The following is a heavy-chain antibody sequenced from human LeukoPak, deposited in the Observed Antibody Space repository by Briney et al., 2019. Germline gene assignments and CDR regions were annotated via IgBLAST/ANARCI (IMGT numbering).Heavy chain of an antibody. J-gene: IGHJ4*02. CDR1: GGTFSSYA. CDR3: ARAAYCGGDCYRGTNYYYFDY. V-gene: IGHV1-69*13. Sequence: SVKVSCKASGGTFSSYAISWVRQAPGQGLEWMGGIIPIFGTANYAQKFQGRATITADESTSTAYMELSSLRSEDTAVYYCARAAYCGGDCYRGTNYYYFDYWGQGTLVTVSS. CDR2: IIPIFGTA. D-gene: IGHD2-21*02.